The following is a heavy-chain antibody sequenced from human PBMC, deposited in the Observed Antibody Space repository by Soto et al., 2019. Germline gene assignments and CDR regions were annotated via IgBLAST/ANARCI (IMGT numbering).Heavy chain of an antibody. CDR3: ASPKNYCSSTSCYEYYGMDV. V-gene: IGHV4-4*02. Sequence: SETLSLTCAVYGGSISSSNWWSWVRQPPGKGLEWIGEIYHSGSTNYNPSLKSRVTISVDKSKNQFSLKLSSVTAADTAVYYCASPKNYCSSTSCYEYYGMDVWGQGTTVTVSS. CDR1: GGSISSSNW. D-gene: IGHD2-2*01. CDR2: IYHSGST. J-gene: IGHJ6*02.